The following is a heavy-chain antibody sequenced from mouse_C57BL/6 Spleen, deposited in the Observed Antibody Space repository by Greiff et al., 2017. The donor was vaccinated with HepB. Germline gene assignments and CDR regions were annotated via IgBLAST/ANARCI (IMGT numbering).Heavy chain of an antibody. J-gene: IGHJ3*01. CDR1: GYTFTSYG. CDR2: IYPRSGNT. V-gene: IGHV1-81*01. Sequence: VKLVESGAELARPGASVKLSCKASGYTFTSYGISWVKQRTGQGLEWIGEIYPRSGNTYYNEKFKGKATLTADKSSSTAYMELRSLTSEDSAVYFCADLYGSGAYWGQGTLVTVSA. CDR3: ADLYGSGAY. D-gene: IGHD1-1*01.